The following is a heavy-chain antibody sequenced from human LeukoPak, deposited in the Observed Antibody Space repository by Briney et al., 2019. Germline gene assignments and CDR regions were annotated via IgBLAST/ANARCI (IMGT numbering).Heavy chain of an antibody. CDR1: GGSFSGYY. D-gene: IGHD3-10*01. V-gene: IGHV4-34*01. Sequence: SETLSLTCAVYGGSFSGYYWSWIRQPPGKGLEWIGEINHSGSTNYNPSLKSRVTISVDTSKNQFSLKLSSVTAADTAVYYCAGVVPMVRVYNWFDPWGQGTLVTVSS. CDR3: AGVVPMVRVYNWFDP. J-gene: IGHJ5*02. CDR2: INHSGST.